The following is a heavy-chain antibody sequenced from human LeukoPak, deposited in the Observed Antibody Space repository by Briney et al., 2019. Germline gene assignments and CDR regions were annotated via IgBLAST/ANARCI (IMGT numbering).Heavy chain of an antibody. CDR3: ARVKVYYDSSGYPNAFDI. CDR1: GGTFSSYA. Sequence: SVKVSCKASGGTFSSYAISWVRQAPGKGLEWMGRIIPILGIANYAQKFQGRVTITADKSTSTAYMELSSLRSEDTAVYYCARVKVYYDSSGYPNAFDIWGQGTMVIVSS. J-gene: IGHJ3*02. V-gene: IGHV1-69*04. D-gene: IGHD3-22*01. CDR2: IIPILGIA.